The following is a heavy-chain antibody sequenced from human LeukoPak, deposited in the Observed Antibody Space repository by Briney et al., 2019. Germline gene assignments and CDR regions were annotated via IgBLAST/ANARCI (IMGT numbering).Heavy chain of an antibody. CDR1: GFTFSSYA. V-gene: IGHV3-30-3*01. CDR3: ARDQYSGFSGGVGP. J-gene: IGHJ5*02. Sequence: GGSLRLSCAASGFTFSSYAMHWVRQAPGKGLEWVAVISYDGSNKYYADSVKGRFTISRDNSKNTLYLQMNSLRPEDTAVYYCARDQYSGFSGGVGPWGQGTLVTVSS. D-gene: IGHD5-12*01. CDR2: ISYDGSNK.